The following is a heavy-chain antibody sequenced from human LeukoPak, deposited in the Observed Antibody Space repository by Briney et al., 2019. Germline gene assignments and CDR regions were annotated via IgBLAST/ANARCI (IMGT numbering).Heavy chain of an antibody. CDR1: GGSISSYY. Sequence: SETLSLTCTVSGGSISSYYWSWIRQPPGKGLEWIAYIYYSGSTNYTPSLKSRVTISVDTSKNQFSLKLSSVTAADTAVYYRARHGDSGSYRFDYWGQGTLVTVSS. D-gene: IGHD1-26*01. V-gene: IGHV4-59*08. CDR3: ARHGDSGSYRFDY. J-gene: IGHJ4*02. CDR2: IYYSGST.